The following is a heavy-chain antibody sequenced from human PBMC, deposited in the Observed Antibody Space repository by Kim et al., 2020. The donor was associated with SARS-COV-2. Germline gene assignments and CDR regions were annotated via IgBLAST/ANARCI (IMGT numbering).Heavy chain of an antibody. Sequence: GGSLRLSCAASGFTFSNAWMSWVRQAPGKGLEWVGRIKSKTGGGTTDYAAPVKGRFTISRDDSKNTLYLQMNSLKTEDTAVYYCTANTYYYDSSGYSTLFDYWGQGTLVTVSS. D-gene: IGHD3-22*01. J-gene: IGHJ4*02. CDR2: IKSKTGGGTT. CDR1: GFTFSNAW. CDR3: TANTYYYDSSGYSTLFDY. V-gene: IGHV3-15*01.